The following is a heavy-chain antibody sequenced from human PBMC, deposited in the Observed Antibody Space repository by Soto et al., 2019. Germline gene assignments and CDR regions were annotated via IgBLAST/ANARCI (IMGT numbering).Heavy chain of an antibody. Sequence: KGLEWVSSISGTSDYISYADSVKGRFTISRDNSKNRLYLQMNSLRAEDTAVYYCARERPYLSSVMAWDYW. CDR3: ARERPYLSSVMAWDY. J-gene: IGHJ4*01. D-gene: IGHD2-21*01. V-gene: IGHV3-21*01. CDR2: ISGTSDYI.